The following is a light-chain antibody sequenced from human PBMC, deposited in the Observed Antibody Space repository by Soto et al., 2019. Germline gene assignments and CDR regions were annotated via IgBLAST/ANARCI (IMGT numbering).Light chain of an antibody. CDR2: DVS. V-gene: IGLV2-14*01. J-gene: IGLJ1*01. CDR1: SSDVGGYNY. Sequence: QSVLTQPASVSGSPGQSITISCTGTSSDVGGYNYVSWYQQHPGKAPKLMIYDVSNRPSGVSNRFSGSKSGNTASLTISGLQAEDEAVYDSSSYKSCSTLVFGAGPKVTGL. CDR3: SSYKSCSTLV.